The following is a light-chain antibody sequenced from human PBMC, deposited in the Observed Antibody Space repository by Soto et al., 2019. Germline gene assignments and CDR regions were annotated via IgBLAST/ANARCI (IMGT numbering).Light chain of an antibody. CDR1: QSISSY. J-gene: IGKJ4*01. Sequence: DIQMTQSPSSLSASVGDRVTITCRASQSISSYLNWYQQKPGKAPKLLIYAASSLQSGVPSRFSGSGSGTDFTLTISSLQPEDFATYYCQQSYCTLGLTVGGGTKVEIK. CDR3: QQSYCTLGLT. CDR2: AAS. V-gene: IGKV1-39*01.